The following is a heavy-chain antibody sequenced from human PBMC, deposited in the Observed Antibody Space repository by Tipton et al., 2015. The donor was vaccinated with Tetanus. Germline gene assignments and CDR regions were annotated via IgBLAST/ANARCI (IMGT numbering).Heavy chain of an antibody. CDR3: ARAHCTDGVCNFDF. Sequence: QLVQSGGEVKKPGESLKISCKGSGYIFNNYWIGWVRQKPGKGLEWMGIIYPGDSDTRYSPPFQGQVTISVDKSISTAYLQWSSLKASDTSMLYCARAHCTDGVCNFDFWGQGALVTVAS. CDR2: IYPGDSDT. CDR1: GYIFNNYW. V-gene: IGHV5-51*01. D-gene: IGHD2-8*01. J-gene: IGHJ4*02.